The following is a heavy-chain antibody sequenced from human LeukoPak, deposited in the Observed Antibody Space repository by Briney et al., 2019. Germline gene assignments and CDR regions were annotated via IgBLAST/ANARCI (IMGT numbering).Heavy chain of an antibody. CDR2: IIPVYGTP. V-gene: IGHV1-69*05. CDR3: ARDSSGYPVGYFEH. Sequence: GASVKVSCKASGGPFSRLAFSWVRQAPGQGLEWMGGIIPVYGTPNYAQSFQGRVTITTDDSTSTGYMELSSLTSEDTAIYYCARDSSGYPVGYFEHWGQGTLGTVSS. D-gene: IGHD3-22*01. CDR1: GGPFSRLA. J-gene: IGHJ1*01.